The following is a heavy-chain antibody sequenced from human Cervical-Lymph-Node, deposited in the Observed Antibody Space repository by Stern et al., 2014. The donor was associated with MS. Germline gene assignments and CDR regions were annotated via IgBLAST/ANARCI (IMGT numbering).Heavy chain of an antibody. CDR1: DYTFNNFL. CDR3: ARRRDTSSWYNWFDP. V-gene: IGHV1-18*01. D-gene: IGHD6-13*01. CDR2: ISPYKGNT. Sequence: VQLVQSGAEVKKPGASVKVSCKAHDYTFNNFLIVWVRQAPGHGFEWMGWISPYKGNTKYAQSFQGRMSLTTDTSTTTAFMELKNLTSDDTAVYYCARRRDTSSWYNWFDPWGQGTLVTVSS. J-gene: IGHJ5*02.